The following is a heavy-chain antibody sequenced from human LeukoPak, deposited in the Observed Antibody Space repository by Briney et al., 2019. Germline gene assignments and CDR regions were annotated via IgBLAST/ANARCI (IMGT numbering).Heavy chain of an antibody. Sequence: SETLSLTCAVYGRSFSGYYWSWIRQPPGKGLEWIGEINHSGRTNYNPSLKSRVTISVDTSKNQFSLKLSSVTAADTAVYYCARGGDSGSYLDYWGQGTLVTVSS. CDR3: ARGGDSGSYLDY. V-gene: IGHV4-34*01. D-gene: IGHD1-26*01. CDR2: INHSGRT. J-gene: IGHJ4*02. CDR1: GRSFSGYY.